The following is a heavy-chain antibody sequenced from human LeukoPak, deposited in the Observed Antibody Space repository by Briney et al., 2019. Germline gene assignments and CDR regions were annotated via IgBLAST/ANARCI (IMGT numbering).Heavy chain of an antibody. CDR2: INPNSGGT. J-gene: IGHJ4*02. CDR1: GYTFTGYY. CDR3: ATLNSGSYGDFDY. D-gene: IGHD1-26*01. V-gene: IGHV1-2*02. Sequence: GASVKVSCKASGYTFTGYYMHWVRQAPGQGLEWMGWINPNSGGTNYAQKFQGRVTMTRDTSISTAYMELSRLRSDDTAVYYCATLNSGSYGDFDYWGQGTLVTVSS.